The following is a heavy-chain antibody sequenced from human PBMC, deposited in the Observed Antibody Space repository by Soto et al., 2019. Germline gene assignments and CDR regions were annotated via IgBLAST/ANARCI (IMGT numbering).Heavy chain of an antibody. J-gene: IGHJ5*02. CDR2: ISYDGSNK. Sequence: GGSLRLSCAASEFTFSSYAIHWVRQAPGKGLEWVAVISYDGSNKYYADSVKGRFTISRDNSKNTLYLQMNSLRAEDTAVYYCAKLTRGYCSGDSCPNWFDPWGQGTLVTVSS. CDR1: EFTFSSYA. D-gene: IGHD2-15*01. V-gene: IGHV3-30*18. CDR3: AKLTRGYCSGDSCPNWFDP.